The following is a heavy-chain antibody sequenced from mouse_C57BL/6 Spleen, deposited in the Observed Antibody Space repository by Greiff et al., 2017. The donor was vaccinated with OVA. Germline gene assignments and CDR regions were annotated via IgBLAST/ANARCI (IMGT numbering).Heavy chain of an antibody. CDR1: GIDFSRYW. D-gene: IGHD2-3*01. CDR2: INPDSSTI. J-gene: IGHJ3*01. V-gene: IGHV4-1*01. CDR3: ARRDDGYYGWFAY. Sequence: VQLQQSGGGLVQPGGSLKLSCAASGIDFSRYWMSWVRRAPGKGLEWIGEINPDSSTINYAPSLKDKFIISRDNAKNTLYLQMSKVRSEDTALYYCARRDDGYYGWFAYWGQGTLVTVSA.